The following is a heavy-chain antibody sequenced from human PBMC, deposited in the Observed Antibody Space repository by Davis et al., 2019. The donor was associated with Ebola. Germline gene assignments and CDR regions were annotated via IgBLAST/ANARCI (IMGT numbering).Heavy chain of an antibody. CDR1: GYSFTNSW. D-gene: IGHD3-3*01. CDR3: ARPRSGDGPFDT. J-gene: IGHJ3*02. Sequence: GGSLRLSCKASGYSFTNSWIAWVRQMPGKGLEWMGIMYPGDSDGTYNPSFQGQVTMSVDKSVSTAYLQWSSLKASDTAIYFCARPRSGDGPFDTWGQGTMVTVSS. CDR2: MYPGDSDG. V-gene: IGHV5-51*01.